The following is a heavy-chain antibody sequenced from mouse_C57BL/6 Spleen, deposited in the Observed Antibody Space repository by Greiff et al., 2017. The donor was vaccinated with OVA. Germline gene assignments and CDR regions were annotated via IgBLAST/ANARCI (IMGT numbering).Heavy chain of an antibody. CDR2: IYPGSGNT. CDR1: GYTFTDYY. V-gene: IGHV1-76*01. D-gene: IGHD2-2*01. Sequence: QVQLKQSGAELVRPGASVKLSCKASGYTFTDYYINWVKQRPGQGLEWIARIYPGSGNTYYNEKFKGKATLTAEKSSSPAYMQLSSLTSEDSAVYFCARWVTTGYYFDYWGQGTTLTVSS. J-gene: IGHJ2*01. CDR3: ARWVTTGYYFDY.